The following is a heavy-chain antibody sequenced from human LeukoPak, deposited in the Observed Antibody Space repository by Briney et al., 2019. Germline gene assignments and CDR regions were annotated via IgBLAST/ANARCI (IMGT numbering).Heavy chain of an antibody. D-gene: IGHD2-2*01. Sequence: GGSLRLSCAASGFTFSSYAMRWVRQAPGKGLEWVSAISGSGGSTYYADSVKGRFTISRDNSKNTLYLQMNCLRAEDTAVYYCANQEFCSSTSCEYFQHWGQGTLVTVSS. V-gene: IGHV3-23*01. CDR1: GFTFSSYA. CDR2: ISGSGGST. J-gene: IGHJ1*01. CDR3: ANQEFCSSTSCEYFQH.